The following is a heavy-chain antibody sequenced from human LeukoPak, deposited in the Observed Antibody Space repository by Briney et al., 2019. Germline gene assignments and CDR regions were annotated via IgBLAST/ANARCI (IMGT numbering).Heavy chain of an antibody. Sequence: SETLSLTCTVSGGSISSGGYYWSWIRQHPGKGLEWIGYIYYSGSTYYNPSLKSRVTISVDTSKDQFSLKLSSVTAADTAVYYCARVAYDYHMDYWGQGTLVTVSS. D-gene: IGHD5-12*01. V-gene: IGHV4-31*03. CDR2: IYYSGST. CDR3: ARVAYDYHMDY. CDR1: GGSISSGGYY. J-gene: IGHJ4*02.